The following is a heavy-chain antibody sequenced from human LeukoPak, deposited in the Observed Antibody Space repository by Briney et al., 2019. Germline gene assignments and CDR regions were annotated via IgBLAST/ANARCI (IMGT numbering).Heavy chain of an antibody. Sequence: PGGPLRLSCAASGFTFSDYYMSWIRQAPGKGLEWVSYISSSSSYTNYADSVKGRFTISRDNAKNSLYLQMNSLRAEDTAVYYCLGYCSGGSCYSGGYWGQGTLVTVSS. CDR1: GFTFSDYY. J-gene: IGHJ4*02. CDR3: LGYCSGGSCYSGGY. V-gene: IGHV3-11*03. CDR2: ISSSSSYT. D-gene: IGHD2-15*01.